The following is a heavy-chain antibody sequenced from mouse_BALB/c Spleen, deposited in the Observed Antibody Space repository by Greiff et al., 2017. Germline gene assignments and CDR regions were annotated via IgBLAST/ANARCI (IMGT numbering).Heavy chain of an antibody. CDR3: ARDEGITTGAWFAY. V-gene: IGHV5-6-3*01. J-gene: IGHJ3*01. Sequence: EVQRVESGGGLVQPGGSLKLSCAASGFTFSSYGMSWVRQTPDKRLELVATINSNGGSTYYPDSVKGRFTISRDNAKNTLYLQMSSLKSEDTAMYYCARDEGITTGAWFAYWGQGTLVTVSA. D-gene: IGHD2-4*01. CDR2: INSNGGST. CDR1: GFTFSSYG.